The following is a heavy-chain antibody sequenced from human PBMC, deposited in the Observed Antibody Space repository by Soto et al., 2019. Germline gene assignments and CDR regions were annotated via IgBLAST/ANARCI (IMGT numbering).Heavy chain of an antibody. V-gene: IGHV3-21*01. J-gene: IGHJ4*02. CDR3: ARDDSSFGGHFDY. CDR1: GFTFSSYS. Sequence: EVPLVESGGGLVKPGGSLRLSCAASGFTFSSYSMNWVRQAPGKGLEWASSISSSSSYIYYADSVKGRFTISRDNAKNSLYLQMNSLRAEDTAVDYCARDDSSFGGHFDYWGQGTLVTVSS. CDR2: ISSSSSYI. D-gene: IGHD3-22*01.